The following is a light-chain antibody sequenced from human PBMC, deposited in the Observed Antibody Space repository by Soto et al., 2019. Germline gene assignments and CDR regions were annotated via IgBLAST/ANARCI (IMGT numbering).Light chain of an antibody. Sequence: QSVLTQPPSVSGAPGQRVTISCTGSSSNIGAGYDVHWYQQLPGTAPKLLIYGNSNRPSGVPDRFSGSKSGTSASLAITGLRAGEGADYYAQPKTGGQGGVVFAGGTKLTV. CDR1: SSNIGAGYD. CDR3: QPKTGGQGGVV. V-gene: IGLV1-40*01. CDR2: GNS. J-gene: IGLJ2*01.